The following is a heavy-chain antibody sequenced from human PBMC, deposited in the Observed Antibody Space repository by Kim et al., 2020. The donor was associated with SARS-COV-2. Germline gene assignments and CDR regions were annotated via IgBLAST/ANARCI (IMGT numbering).Heavy chain of an antibody. D-gene: IGHD4-17*01. CDR3: ARSRDYGDYVPGRFDP. J-gene: IGHJ5*02. Sequence: SLKCRVTLSVDTSTNKFSVKLSSVTAADTAVYYCARSRDYGDYVPGRFDPWGQGTLVTVSS. V-gene: IGHV4-31*02.